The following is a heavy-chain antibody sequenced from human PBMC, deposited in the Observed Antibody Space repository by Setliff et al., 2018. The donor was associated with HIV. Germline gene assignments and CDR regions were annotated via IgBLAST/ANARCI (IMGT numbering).Heavy chain of an antibody. V-gene: IGHV1-24*01. CDR2: FDPDDGET. J-gene: IGHJ5*02. Sequence: ASVKVSCKVSGYSLTELSMHWVRQAPGKGLEWMGGFDPDDGETVYAQQFQGRVTMTEDTSTDTAYMELTSLRSEETAMYYCAPVSGGWFDPWGQGTLVTVSS. CDR3: APVSGGWFDP. CDR1: GYSLTELS.